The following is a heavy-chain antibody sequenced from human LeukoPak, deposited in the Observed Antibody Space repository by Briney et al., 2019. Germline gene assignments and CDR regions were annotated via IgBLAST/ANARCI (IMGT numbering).Heavy chain of an antibody. V-gene: IGHV3-21*01. CDR1: GFTFSNSD. Sequence: GGSLRLSCATSGFTFSNSDMNWVRQAPGKGLEWVSSITTTSSYIYYADSVRGRFTISRDNAKNSLYLHMDSLRAEDTAVYYCARSGCPGGSCYLRYSWLDLWGRGTLVTVSS. CDR3: ARSGCPGGSCYLRYSWLDL. D-gene: IGHD2-15*01. J-gene: IGHJ5*02. CDR2: ITTTSSYI.